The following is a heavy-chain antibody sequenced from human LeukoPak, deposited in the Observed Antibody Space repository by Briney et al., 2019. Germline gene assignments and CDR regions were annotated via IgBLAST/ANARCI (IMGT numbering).Heavy chain of an antibody. Sequence: EASVKVSCKASGGTFSSYAISWVRQAPGQGLELMGWINTNTGNPTYAQGFTGRFVFSLDTSVSTAYLQISSLKAEDTAVYYCARDYSLTLGTTTYFQHWGQGTLVTVSS. J-gene: IGHJ1*01. V-gene: IGHV7-4-1*02. CDR2: INTNTGNP. CDR1: GGTFSSYA. D-gene: IGHD1-1*01. CDR3: ARDYSLTLGTTTYFQH.